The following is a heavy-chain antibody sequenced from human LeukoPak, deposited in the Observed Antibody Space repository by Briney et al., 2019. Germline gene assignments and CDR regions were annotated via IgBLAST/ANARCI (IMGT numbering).Heavy chain of an antibody. J-gene: IGHJ5*02. CDR3: ARDGLYCSGGSCLLGNWFDP. V-gene: IGHV1-3*03. CDR1: GYAFTSYG. Sequence: ASVKVSCKASGYAFTSYGISWVRQAPGQRLEWMGWINAGNGNTKYSQEFQGRVTITRDTSASTAYMELSSLRSEDRAVYYCARDGLYCSGGSCLLGNWFDPWGQGTLVTVS. CDR2: INAGNGNT. D-gene: IGHD2-15*01.